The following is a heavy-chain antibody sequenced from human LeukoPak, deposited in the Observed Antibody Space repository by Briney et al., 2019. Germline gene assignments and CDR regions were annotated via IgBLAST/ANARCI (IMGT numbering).Heavy chain of an antibody. Sequence: SVKVSCKASGGTFSSYAISWVRQAPGQGLEWMGGIIPIFGTANYAQKFQGRVTITADESTSTAYMELSSLRSEDTAVYYCARDYSSGWFSDAFDIWGQGTMVTVSS. CDR3: ARDYSSGWFSDAFDI. D-gene: IGHD6-19*01. V-gene: IGHV1-69*01. CDR2: IIPIFGTA. J-gene: IGHJ3*02. CDR1: GGTFSSYA.